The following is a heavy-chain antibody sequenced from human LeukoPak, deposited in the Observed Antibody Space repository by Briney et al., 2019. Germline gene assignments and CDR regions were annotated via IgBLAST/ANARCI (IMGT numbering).Heavy chain of an antibody. Sequence: SETLSLTCTVSGGSISSYYWSWIRQPPGKGLEWIGYIYTSGSTNYNPSLKSRVTISVDASKNQFSLKLSSVTAADTAVYYCARHALAGTEYNWIDPWGQGTLVTVSS. CDR2: IYTSGST. D-gene: IGHD6-19*01. J-gene: IGHJ5*02. CDR1: GGSISSYY. CDR3: ARHALAGTEYNWIDP. V-gene: IGHV4-4*09.